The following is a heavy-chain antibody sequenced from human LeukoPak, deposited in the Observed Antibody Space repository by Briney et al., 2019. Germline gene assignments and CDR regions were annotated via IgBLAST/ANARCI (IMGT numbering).Heavy chain of an antibody. CDR3: AKDGYGSGSYPAYFDY. CDR1: GFTFSSYG. Sequence: GGSLRLSCAASGFTFSSYGMHWVRQAPGKGLEWVAFIRYDGSNKYYADSVKGRFTISRDNSKNTLYLQMNSLRAEDTAVYYCAKDGYGSGSYPAYFDYWGQGTLVTVSS. D-gene: IGHD3-10*01. V-gene: IGHV3-30*02. J-gene: IGHJ4*02. CDR2: IRYDGSNK.